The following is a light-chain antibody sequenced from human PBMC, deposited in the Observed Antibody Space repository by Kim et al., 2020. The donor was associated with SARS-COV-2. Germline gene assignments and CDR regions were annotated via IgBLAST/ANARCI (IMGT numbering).Light chain of an antibody. CDR1: SSYIGSYNY. V-gene: IGLV2-14*03. CDR2: DVT. CDR3: SSYTSSTTWV. J-gene: IGLJ3*02. Sequence: GQSITLSCTGTSSYIGSYNYVSCYHQHPAKAAKLKIYDVTNRPSGVSTRFSGSKSGNTASLTISGLQAEDEADYYCSSYTSSTTWVFGGGTQLTVL.